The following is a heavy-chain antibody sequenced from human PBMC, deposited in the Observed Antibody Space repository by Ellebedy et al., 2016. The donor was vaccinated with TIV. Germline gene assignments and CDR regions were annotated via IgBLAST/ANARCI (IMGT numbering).Heavy chain of an antibody. V-gene: IGHV3-53*01. J-gene: IGHJ4*02. CDR3: ARDASGNGGKLDY. CDR1: GFTVTTNY. Sequence: GESLKISCAASGFTVTTNYMNWVRQAPGKGLEWVSVLFSAADGGETHYADSVKGRFTISRDSSTNTLYLQMNSLRAEDTAVYYCARDASGNGGKLDYWGQGALVTVSS. CDR2: LFSAADGGET. D-gene: IGHD4-23*01.